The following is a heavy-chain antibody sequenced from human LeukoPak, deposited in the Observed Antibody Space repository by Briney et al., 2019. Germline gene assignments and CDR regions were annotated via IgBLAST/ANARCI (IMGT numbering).Heavy chain of an antibody. J-gene: IGHJ4*02. V-gene: IGHV3-23*01. D-gene: IGHD2/OR15-2a*01. CDR3: AKTFGNIDPFEY. CDR2: ISGSGGST. CDR1: GFTFSIYA. Sequence: GGSLRLSCAASGFTFSIYAMSWVRQAPEKGLEWVSSISGSGGSTYYADSVKGRFTISRDNSKNTLYLQMNSLRAEDTAVYYCAKTFGNIDPFEYWGQGTLVTVSS.